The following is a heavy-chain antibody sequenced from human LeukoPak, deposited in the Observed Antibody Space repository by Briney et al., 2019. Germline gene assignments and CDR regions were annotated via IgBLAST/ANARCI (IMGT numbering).Heavy chain of an antibody. CDR2: IIGSGGST. V-gene: IGHV3-23*01. J-gene: IGHJ4*02. CDR1: GFTFSSYA. CDR3: AKPGAYYDILTGHFDY. D-gene: IGHD3-9*01. Sequence: GGSLRLSCAASGFTFSSYAMSWVRQAPGKGLEWVAAIIGSGGSTYYADSVKGRFTISRDNSKNTLYLQMNSLRAEDTAVYYCAKPGAYYDILTGHFDYWGQGTLVTVSS.